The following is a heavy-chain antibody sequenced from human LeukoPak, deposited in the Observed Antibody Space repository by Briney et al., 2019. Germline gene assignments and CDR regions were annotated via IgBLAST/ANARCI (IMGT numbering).Heavy chain of an antibody. Sequence: SETLSLTCAVYGGSFSGYFWSWIRQPPGEGLEWIGEISHGGSTNYNPSLRSRLTISVDTSKNQFSLELSSVTAADTAVYYCARDEGDYWGQGIPVTVSS. J-gene: IGHJ4*02. V-gene: IGHV4-34*01. CDR2: ISHGGST. CDR3: ARDEGDY. CDR1: GGSFSGYF.